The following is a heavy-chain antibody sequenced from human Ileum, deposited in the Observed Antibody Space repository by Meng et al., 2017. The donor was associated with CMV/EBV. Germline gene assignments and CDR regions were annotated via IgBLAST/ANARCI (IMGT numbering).Heavy chain of an antibody. CDR1: GGSIISGSNY. Sequence: VALPSSGPRLAKPSQTLSFSCTVSGGSIISGSNYWSWTRQSAGKGLEWIGRIHTSGSTNYNPSLESRVTISIDTSRNQFSLKLTSVTAADTAVYFCARGKAVGTGHWGQGTLVTVSS. D-gene: IGHD6-13*01. CDR2: IHTSGST. CDR3: ARGKAVGTGH. V-gene: IGHV4-61*02. J-gene: IGHJ4*02.